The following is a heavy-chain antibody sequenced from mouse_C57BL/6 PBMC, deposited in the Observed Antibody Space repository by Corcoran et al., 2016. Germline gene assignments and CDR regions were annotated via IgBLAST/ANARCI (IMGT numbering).Heavy chain of an antibody. CDR2: INTYSGVP. Sequence: QNQLVQSGPELKKPGETVKISCKASGYTFTTYGMSWVKQAPGKGLKWMGWINTYSGVPTYADDFKGRFAFSLETSASTAYLQINNLKNEDTATYFCAREGPFYFDYWGQGTTLTVSS. J-gene: IGHJ2*01. CDR3: AREGPFYFDY. V-gene: IGHV9-3*01. CDR1: GYTFTTYG.